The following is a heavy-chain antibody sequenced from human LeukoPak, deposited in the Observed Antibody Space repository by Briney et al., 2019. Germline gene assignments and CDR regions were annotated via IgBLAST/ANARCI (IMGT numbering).Heavy chain of an antibody. CDR3: ARHQAARLRYFDWLSDGSGRPWFDP. V-gene: IGHV4-39*01. D-gene: IGHD3-9*01. CDR2: IYYSGST. CDR1: GGSISSSSYY. Sequence: SETLSLTCTVSGGSISSSSYYWGWIRQPPGKGLEWIGSIYYSGSTYYNPSLKSRVTISVDTSKNQFSLRLSSVTAADTAVYYCARHQAARLRYFDWLSDGSGRPWFDPWGQGTLVTVSS. J-gene: IGHJ5*02.